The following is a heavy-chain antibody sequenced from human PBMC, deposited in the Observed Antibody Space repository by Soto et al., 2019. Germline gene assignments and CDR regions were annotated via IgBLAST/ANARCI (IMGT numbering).Heavy chain of an antibody. CDR3: AKGAVPAAMVFYYYYYMDV. CDR1: GFTFSSYA. CDR2: ISGSGGST. D-gene: IGHD2-2*01. J-gene: IGHJ6*03. Sequence: GGSLRLSCAASGFTFSSYAMSWVRQAPGKGLEWVSAISGSGGSTYYADSVKGRFTISRDNSKNTLYLQMNSLRAEDTAVYYCAKGAVPAAMVFYYYYYMDVWGKGTTVTVSS. V-gene: IGHV3-23*01.